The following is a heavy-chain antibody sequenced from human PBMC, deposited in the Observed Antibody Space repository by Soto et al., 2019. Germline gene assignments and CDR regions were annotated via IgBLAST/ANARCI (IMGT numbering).Heavy chain of an antibody. V-gene: IGHV1-18*01. CDR2: ISAYNGNT. CDR3: ARAVTDYGDYGYYYMDV. J-gene: IGHJ6*03. CDR1: GYTFTSYG. Sequence: GASVKVSCKASGYTFTSYGISWVRQAPGQGLEWMGWISAYNGNTNYAQKLQGRVTMTTDTSTSTAYMELRSLRSDDTAVNYCARAVTDYGDYGYYYMDVWGKGTTVTVSS. D-gene: IGHD4-17*01.